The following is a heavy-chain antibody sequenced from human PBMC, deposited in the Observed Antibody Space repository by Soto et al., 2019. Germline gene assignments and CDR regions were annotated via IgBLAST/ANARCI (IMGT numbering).Heavy chain of an antibody. CDR2: IYPGDSDT. CDR3: ATAVVVVGSFEY. V-gene: IGHV5-51*01. Sequence: PGASLKISGEGSGDRYSRYRCGWVRQMHGKALEWMGIIYPGDSDTRYSPSFQGQVTISADKSLSTAYLQWSNLKASDTAMYYCATAVVVVGSFEYWGQGTLVTVSS. D-gene: IGHD3-22*01. CDR1: GDRYSRYR. J-gene: IGHJ4*02.